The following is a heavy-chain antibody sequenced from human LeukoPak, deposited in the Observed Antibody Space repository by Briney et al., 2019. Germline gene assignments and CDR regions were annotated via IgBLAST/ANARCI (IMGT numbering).Heavy chain of an antibody. CDR2: ISYDGSNK. V-gene: IGHV3-30*18. Sequence: GGYLRLSCAAPGFTFTGYGMHWVPPAPGEGLEWGAVISYDGSNKYYADSVQGRFTSSRDNSKNTLYLQMNSLRAEDTAVYDCAKEIIAVASGSGFDPWGQGTLVTVSS. D-gene: IGHD6-19*01. J-gene: IGHJ5*02. CDR1: GFTFTGYG. CDR3: AKEIIAVASGSGFDP.